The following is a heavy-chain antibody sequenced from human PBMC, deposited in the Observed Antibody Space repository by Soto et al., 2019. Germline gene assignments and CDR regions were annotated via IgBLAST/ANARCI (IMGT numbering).Heavy chain of an antibody. Sequence: ASVQVSCTASQYAFTEYFLHWVRQAPGQGLEWMGWINPNNGATNYTQKFQGRVTMTRDTSISTAYMELSRLRSDDTAVYYCAPSSIAAAGNRIFYSWGKRTLITVSS. V-gene: IGHV1-2*02. CDR1: QYAFTEYF. D-gene: IGHD6-13*01. CDR3: APSSIAAAGNRIFYS. J-gene: IGHJ4*02. CDR2: INPNNGAT.